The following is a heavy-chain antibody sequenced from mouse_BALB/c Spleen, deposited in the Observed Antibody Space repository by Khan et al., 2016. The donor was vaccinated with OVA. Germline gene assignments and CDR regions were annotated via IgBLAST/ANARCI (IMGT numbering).Heavy chain of an antibody. CDR2: ISSLAYSI. Sequence: VQLKESGGGLVQPGGSRKLSCAASGFTFSDYGLAWVRQAPGKGPEWVAFISSLAYSIYYADTVTGRFTISRENAKNTLYLEMSSLRSEDTAMYYCARSWAMDYWGQGTSVTVSS. V-gene: IGHV5-15*02. CDR1: GFTFSDYG. J-gene: IGHJ4*01. CDR3: ARSWAMDY.